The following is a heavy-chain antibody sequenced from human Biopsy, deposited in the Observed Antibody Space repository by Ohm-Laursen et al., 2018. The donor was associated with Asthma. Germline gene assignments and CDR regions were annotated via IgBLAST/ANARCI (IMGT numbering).Heavy chain of an antibody. CDR2: VSVYNGNT. V-gene: IGHV1-18*01. J-gene: IGHJ6*02. CDR1: GYTFNSAG. Sequence: SVKVSCNTSGYTFNSAGITWVRQAPGQGLEWMGWVSVYNGNTKVAQKLQDRVTMITDTSMSTAYMELRSLRSDDTAVYFCARAVDYSHYYGIDVWGQGTTVTVS. CDR3: ARAVDYSHYYGIDV. D-gene: IGHD3-10*01.